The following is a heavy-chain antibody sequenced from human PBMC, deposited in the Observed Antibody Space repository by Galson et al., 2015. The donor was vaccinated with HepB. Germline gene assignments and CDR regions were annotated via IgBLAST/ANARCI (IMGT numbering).Heavy chain of an antibody. J-gene: IGHJ5*02. D-gene: IGHD5/OR15-5a*01. CDR3: ARGRLGIEVSLFDP. CDR2: TCYRTKWYS. CDR1: GDSVSRNTAS. Sequence: CAISGDSVSRNTASWNWIRQSPSRGLEWLGRTCYRTKWYSDSAVSVRSRITVNADTSKNQFSLQLNSVTPEDTAVYYCARGRLGIEVSLFDPWGQGSLVIVSS. V-gene: IGHV6-1*01.